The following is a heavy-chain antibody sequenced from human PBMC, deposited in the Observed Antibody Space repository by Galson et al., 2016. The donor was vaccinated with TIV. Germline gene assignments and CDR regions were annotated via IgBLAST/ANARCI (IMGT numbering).Heavy chain of an antibody. D-gene: IGHD4/OR15-4a*01. Sequence: TLFLTCTVSGGFISSTTYYWRWIRQHPGKGLEWIGYIYYSGNTSYNPSPKSLLTISVDTSKNQFSLKLSSVTVADTAVYYCARAKILGRLWGLSYFDYWGQGTRVAVSS. CDR1: GGFISSTTYY. J-gene: IGHJ4*02. V-gene: IGHV4-31*01. CDR2: IYYSGNT. CDR3: ARAKILGRLWGLSYFDY.